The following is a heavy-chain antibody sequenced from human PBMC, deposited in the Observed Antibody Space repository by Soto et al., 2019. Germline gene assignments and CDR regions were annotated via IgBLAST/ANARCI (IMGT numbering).Heavy chain of an antibody. CDR3: ASVDILTGYGDY. D-gene: IGHD3-9*01. CDR1: GYTFTSYG. CDR2: ISAYNGNT. V-gene: IGHV1-18*01. Sequence: ASVKVSCTASGYTFTSYGIIWVRQAPGQGLEWMGWISAYNGNTNYAQKLQGRVTMTTDTSTSTAYMELRSLRSDDTAVYYCASVDILTGYGDYWGQGTLVTVSS. J-gene: IGHJ4*02.